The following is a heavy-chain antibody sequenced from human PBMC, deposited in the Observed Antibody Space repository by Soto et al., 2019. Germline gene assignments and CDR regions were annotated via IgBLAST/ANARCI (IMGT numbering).Heavy chain of an antibody. Sequence: ASVKVSCKASGYTFTSYGISWVRQAPGQGLEWLGWISAYNGNTNYAQKLQGRVTITTDTYTSTAYMELRRLRSDDTAVYYCARAVYCSSTSCYIVYSGMDVWGQGTTVTVSS. CDR1: GYTFTSYG. V-gene: IGHV1-18*01. J-gene: IGHJ6*02. CDR3: ARAVYCSSTSCYIVYSGMDV. D-gene: IGHD2-2*02. CDR2: ISAYNGNT.